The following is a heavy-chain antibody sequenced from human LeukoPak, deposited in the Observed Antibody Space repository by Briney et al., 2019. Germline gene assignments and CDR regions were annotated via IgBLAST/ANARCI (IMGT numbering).Heavy chain of an antibody. CDR3: AKEEYSTRYYYGMDV. V-gene: IGHV3-30-3*01. J-gene: IGHJ6*02. CDR2: ISYDGSNK. CDR1: GFTFSSYA. D-gene: IGHD2-2*01. Sequence: PGRSLRLSCAASGFTFSSYAMHWVRQAPGKGLEWVAVISYDGSNKYYADSVKGRFTISRDNSKNTLYLQMSSLRAEDTAIYYCAKEEYSTRYYYGMDVWGQGTTVTVSS.